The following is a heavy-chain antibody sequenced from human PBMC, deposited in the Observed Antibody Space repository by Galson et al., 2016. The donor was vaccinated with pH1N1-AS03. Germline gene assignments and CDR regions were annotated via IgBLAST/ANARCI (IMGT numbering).Heavy chain of an antibody. D-gene: IGHD1-26*01. CDR1: GDSVSSNTAA. Sequence: CAISGDSVSSNTAAWYSIRQSPSTGLEWLGWTYYRVRWYNDYAVFVTSRITITPDTSKNQFSLQMKFATPEDTAISYCSSDHLGAGPAFDCYGQGTLVTVSS. CDR2: TYYRVRWYN. CDR3: SSDHLGAGPAFDC. V-gene: IGHV6-1*01. J-gene: IGHJ4*02.